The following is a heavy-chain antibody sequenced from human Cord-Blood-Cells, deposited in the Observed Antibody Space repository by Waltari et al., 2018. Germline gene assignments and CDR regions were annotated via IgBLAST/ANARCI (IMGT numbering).Heavy chain of an antibody. CDR3: ARNYCSSTSCDAFDI. CDR1: GGSISSSSYY. Sequence: QLQLQESGPGLVKPSETLSLTCTVSGGSISSSSYYWAWIRQPPGKGLEWIGSIDYTGGTYDNPALKSRFTISVDTSKNQFSLKLSSVTAADTAVYYCARNYCSSTSCDAFDIWGQGTMVTVSS. D-gene: IGHD2-2*01. V-gene: IGHV4-39*01. J-gene: IGHJ3*02. CDR2: IDYTGGT.